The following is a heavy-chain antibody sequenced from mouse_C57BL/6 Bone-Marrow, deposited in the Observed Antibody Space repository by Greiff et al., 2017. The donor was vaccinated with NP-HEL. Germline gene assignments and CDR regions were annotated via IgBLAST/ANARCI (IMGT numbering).Heavy chain of an antibody. CDR3: ARITTGRAYYAMDY. D-gene: IGHD1-1*01. CDR1: GYTFTSYW. Sequence: QVQLQQPGAELVRPGSSVKLSCKASGYTFTSYWMDWVKQRPGQGLEWIGNIYPSDSETHYNQKFKDKATLTVDKSSSTAYMQLSSLTSEDSAVYYCARITTGRAYYAMDYWGQGTSVTVSS. J-gene: IGHJ4*01. CDR2: IYPSDSET. V-gene: IGHV1-61*01.